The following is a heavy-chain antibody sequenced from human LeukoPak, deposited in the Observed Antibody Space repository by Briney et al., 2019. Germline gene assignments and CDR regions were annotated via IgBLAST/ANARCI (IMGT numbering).Heavy chain of an antibody. CDR2: INPSGGST. J-gene: IGHJ5*02. V-gene: IGHV1-46*01. CDR3: ARDRGYYGSGSQLWFDP. CDR1: GYTFTSYY. D-gene: IGHD3-10*01. Sequence: ASVKVSCKASGYTFTSYYMHWVRQAPGQGLEWMGIINPSGGSTSYAQKFQGRVTMTRDMSTSTAYMELRSLRSDDTAVYYCARDRGYYGSGSQLWFDPWGQGTLVTVFS.